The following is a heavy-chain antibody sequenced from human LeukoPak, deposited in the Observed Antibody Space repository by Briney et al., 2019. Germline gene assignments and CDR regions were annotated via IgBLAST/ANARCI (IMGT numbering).Heavy chain of an antibody. CDR2: IYYSGSI. V-gene: IGHV4-59*01. Sequence: SETLSLTCTVSGGSISSYYWSWIRQPPGKGLEWIGDIYYSGSIKYNPSLKSRVTMSVDTSKDQFSLKLSSVTAADTAIYYCARENPSGYYNRPIDYWGQGTLVTVSP. CDR3: ARENPSGYYNRPIDY. D-gene: IGHD3-22*01. J-gene: IGHJ4*02. CDR1: GGSISSYY.